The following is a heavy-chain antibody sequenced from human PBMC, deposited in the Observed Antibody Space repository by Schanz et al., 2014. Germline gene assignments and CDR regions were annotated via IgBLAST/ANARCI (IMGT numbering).Heavy chain of an antibody. CDR2: ISGGGGTR. V-gene: IGHV3-23*01. J-gene: IGHJ4*02. D-gene: IGHD3-9*01. CDR3: AKQIHYDILTVTRN. Sequence: PGGSLRLSCAASGFTFGSYGMSWVRQGPGKGLEWVSGISGGGGTRNYADSVKGRFTVFRDNSKNTLYLQMNSLRAEDTAVYYCAKQIHYDILTVTRNWGQGTLVTVSS. CDR1: GFTFGSYG.